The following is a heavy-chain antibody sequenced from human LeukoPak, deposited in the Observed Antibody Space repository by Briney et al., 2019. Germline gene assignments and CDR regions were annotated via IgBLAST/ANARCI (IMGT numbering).Heavy chain of an antibody. CDR3: ARWIAEGGYNWFDP. D-gene: IGHD6-19*01. J-gene: IGHJ5*02. Sequence: SVKVSCKASGGTFSSYAISWVRQAPGQGLEWMGRIIPILGIANYAQKFQGRVTITADKSTSTAYMELSSLRSEDTAVYYCARWIAEGGYNWFDPWGQGTLVTVSS. V-gene: IGHV1-69*04. CDR2: IIPILGIA. CDR1: GGTFSSYA.